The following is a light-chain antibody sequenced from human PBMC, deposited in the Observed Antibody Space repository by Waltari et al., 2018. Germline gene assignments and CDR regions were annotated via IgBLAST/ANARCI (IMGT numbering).Light chain of an antibody. Sequence: SYELTQPPSVSVSPGQSARITCSGDALPMRYVFWYQQKSGQAPVLVIHENNKRPSVIPERFSGSSSGTLSTLTISGAQVDDEADYYCYSKDNYGDQRVFGGGTKLAVL. CDR1: ALPMRY. CDR3: YSKDNYGDQRV. CDR2: ENN. J-gene: IGLJ3*02. V-gene: IGLV3-10*01.